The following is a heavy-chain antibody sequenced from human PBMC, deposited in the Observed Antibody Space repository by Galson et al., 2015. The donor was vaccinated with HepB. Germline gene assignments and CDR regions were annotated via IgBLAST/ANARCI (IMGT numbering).Heavy chain of an antibody. CDR2: TRNKANRYTT. CDR3: TRVRGSSWSTNFFDS. Sequence: SLRLSCAASGFIFSDHYMDWVRQAPGKGLEWVGRTRNKANRYTTEYAASVKDRFFISRDDSKNSLYLQMNSLRTEDTAVYYCTRVRGSSWSTNFFDSWGQGTLVTVSS. CDR1: GFIFSDHY. J-gene: IGHJ4*02. D-gene: IGHD6-13*01. V-gene: IGHV3-72*01.